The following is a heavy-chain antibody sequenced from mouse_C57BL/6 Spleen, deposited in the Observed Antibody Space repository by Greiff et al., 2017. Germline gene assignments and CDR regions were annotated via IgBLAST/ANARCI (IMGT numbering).Heavy chain of an antibody. V-gene: IGHV14-4*01. J-gene: IGHJ4*01. CDR1: GFNIKDDY. CDR3: TTLDDGNAMDY. CDR2: IDPENGDT. Sequence: VQLQQSGAELVRPGASVKLSCTASGFNIKDDYMHWVKQRPEQGLEWIGWIDPENGDTEYASKFQGKATITADTSSNTAYLQLSSLTSEDTAVYYCTTLDDGNAMDYWGQGTSVTVSS. D-gene: IGHD2-3*01.